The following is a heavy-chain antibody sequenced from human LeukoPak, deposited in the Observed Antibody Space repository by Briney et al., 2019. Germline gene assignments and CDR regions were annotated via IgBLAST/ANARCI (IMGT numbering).Heavy chain of an antibody. CDR1: GFNFNIYS. J-gene: IGHJ4*02. CDR3: AREGFPAAYDY. CDR2: ISSTSSYI. V-gene: IGHV3-21*01. Sequence: PGGSLRLSCRASGFNFNIYSMNWVRQAPGKGLEWVSSISSTSSYIYYADSVKGRFTISRDNAKNLLYLQMNSLRAEDTAVYYCAREGFPAAYDYWGQGTLVTVSS. D-gene: IGHD2-15*01.